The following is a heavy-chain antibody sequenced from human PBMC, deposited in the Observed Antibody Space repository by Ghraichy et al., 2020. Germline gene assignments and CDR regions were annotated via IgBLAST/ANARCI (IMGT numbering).Heavy chain of an antibody. J-gene: IGHJ3*02. D-gene: IGHD4-11*01. Sequence: GGSLRLSCAASGFTFSSYAMSWVRQAPGKGLEWVSAISGSGGSTYYADSVKGRFTISRDNSKNTLYLQMNSLRAEDTAVYYCAKDPRYSNYVIDAFDIWGQGTMVTVSS. CDR2: ISGSGGST. CDR3: AKDPRYSNYVIDAFDI. V-gene: IGHV3-23*01. CDR1: GFTFSSYA.